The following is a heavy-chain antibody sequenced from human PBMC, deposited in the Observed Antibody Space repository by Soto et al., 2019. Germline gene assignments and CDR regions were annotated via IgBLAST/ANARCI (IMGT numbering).Heavy chain of an antibody. V-gene: IGHV3-33*01. D-gene: IGHD4-17*01. CDR1: GFAFSGYA. Sequence: QVQLVESGGGVVQPGRSLRLSCAASGFAFSGYAMHWVRQAPGKGLEWVAIIWYDGSNTYYVDSVKGRFTISRDNSNNMVYLQMNSRRAEDTAVYYCARDLRTRHCDYWGQGTLVTVSS. CDR2: IWYDGSNT. J-gene: IGHJ4*02. CDR3: ARDLRTRHCDY.